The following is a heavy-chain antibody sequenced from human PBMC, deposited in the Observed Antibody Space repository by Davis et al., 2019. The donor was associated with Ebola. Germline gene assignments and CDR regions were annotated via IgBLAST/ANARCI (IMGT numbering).Heavy chain of an antibody. D-gene: IGHD3-22*01. V-gene: IGHV4-59*04. Sequence: GSLRLSCTVSGGSISSYYWSWIRQPPGKGLEWIGYIYYSGSTKYNPSLKSRVIISADTSKNQFSLRLSSVTAADTAVYYCALSSSVSYDPNFDYWGQGTLLTVSS. CDR3: ALSSSVSYDPNFDY. CDR1: GGSISSYY. CDR2: IYYSGST. J-gene: IGHJ4*02.